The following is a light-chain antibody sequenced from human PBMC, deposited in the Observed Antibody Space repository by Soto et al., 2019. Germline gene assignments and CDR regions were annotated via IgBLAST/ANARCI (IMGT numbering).Light chain of an antibody. V-gene: IGKV3-20*01. CDR1: QSVSSSS. CDR2: SAS. J-gene: IGKJ1*01. Sequence: ETVLTQSPGTLSLSPGERATLSCRASQSVSSSSLAWYQQRPGQAPRLLIYSASSRATGIPDRFSGSGSGTDFTLTISRLEPEDFAVYYCQQYGSSRTFGQGTKVDIK. CDR3: QQYGSSRT.